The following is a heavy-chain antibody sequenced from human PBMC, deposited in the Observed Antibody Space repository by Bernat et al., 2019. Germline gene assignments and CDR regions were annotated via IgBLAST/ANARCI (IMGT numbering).Heavy chain of an antibody. V-gene: IGHV1-69*02. CDR2: IIPILGIA. CDR1: GGTFSSYT. Sequence: QVQLVQSGAEVKKPGSSVKVSCKASGGTFSSYTISWVRQAPGQGLEWMGRIIPILGIANYAQKFQGRVTMTTDTSTSTAYMELRSLRSDDTAVYYCARASIAVAGVYYYYGMDVWGQGTTVTVSS. CDR3: ARASIAVAGVYYYYGMDV. J-gene: IGHJ6*02. D-gene: IGHD6-19*01.